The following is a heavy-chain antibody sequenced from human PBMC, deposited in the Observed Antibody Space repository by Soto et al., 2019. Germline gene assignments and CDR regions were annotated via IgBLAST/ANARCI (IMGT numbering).Heavy chain of an antibody. CDR1: GYSISSSNW. D-gene: IGHD1-26*01. J-gene: IGHJ4*02. CDR3: ARREIQGPINY. CDR2: IYYSGTT. V-gene: IGHV4-28*01. Sequence: QVQLQESGPGLVKSSDTLFLIWAVSGYSISSSNWWGWIRQPPGKGLEWIGYIYYSGTTSYNPSLKSRVTMSVDTSQNQFSLKLTSVTAVDTAVYYCARREIQGPINYWGQATLVTVSS.